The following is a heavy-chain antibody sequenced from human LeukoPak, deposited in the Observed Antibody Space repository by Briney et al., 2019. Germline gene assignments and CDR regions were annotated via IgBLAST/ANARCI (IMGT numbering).Heavy chain of an antibody. CDR3: VRADIAVAGPTDY. CDR2: MNPNSGNT. Sequence: ASVKVSCKASGYTFTSYDINWVRQATGQGLEWMGWMNPNSGNTGYAQKFQGRVTMTRNTSISTAYMELSSLRSEDTAVYYCVRADIAVAGPTDYWGQGTLVTVSS. D-gene: IGHD6-19*01. CDR1: GYTFTSYD. J-gene: IGHJ4*02. V-gene: IGHV1-8*01.